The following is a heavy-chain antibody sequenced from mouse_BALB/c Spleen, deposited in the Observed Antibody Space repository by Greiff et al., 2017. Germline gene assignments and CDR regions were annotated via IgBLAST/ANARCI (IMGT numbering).Heavy chain of an antibody. Sequence: DVKLQESGPGLVKPSQSLSLTCTVTGYSITSDYAWNWIRQFPGNKLEWMGYISYSGSTSYNPSLKSRISITRDTSKNQFFLQLNSVTTEDTATYYCARRNYPYYAMDYWGQGTSVTVSS. CDR3: ARRNYPYYAMDY. CDR1: GYSITSDYA. CDR2: ISYSGST. J-gene: IGHJ4*01. V-gene: IGHV3-2*02. D-gene: IGHD2-1*01.